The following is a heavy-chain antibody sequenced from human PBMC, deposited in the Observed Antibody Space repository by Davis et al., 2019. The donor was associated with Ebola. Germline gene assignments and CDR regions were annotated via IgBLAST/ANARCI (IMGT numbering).Heavy chain of an antibody. CDR3: VNGGMYYDFWSGYYFDY. V-gene: IGHV3-64D*06. D-gene: IGHD3-3*01. Sequence: PGGSLRLSCSASGFTFSSYAMHWVRQAPGKGLEYVSAISTNGGSTYYADSVKGRFTISRDNSKNTLYLQMSSLRAEDTAVYYCVNGGMYYDFWSGYYFDYWGQGTLVTVSS. J-gene: IGHJ4*02. CDR2: ISTNGGST. CDR1: GFTFSSYA.